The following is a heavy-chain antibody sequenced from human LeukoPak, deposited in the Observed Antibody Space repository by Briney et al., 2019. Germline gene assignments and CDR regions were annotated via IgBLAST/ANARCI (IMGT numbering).Heavy chain of an antibody. CDR2: ISGSGGST. D-gene: IGHD6-13*01. J-gene: IGHJ4*02. Sequence: PGGSLRLSCAASGFTFSSYAMSWVRQAPGKGLEWVSAISGSGGSTYYADSVKGRFTISRDNSKNTLYLQMNSLRAEDTAVYYCASGYSSSWSGEYYFDYWGQGTLVTVSS. V-gene: IGHV3-23*01. CDR3: ASGYSSSWSGEYYFDY. CDR1: GFTFSSYA.